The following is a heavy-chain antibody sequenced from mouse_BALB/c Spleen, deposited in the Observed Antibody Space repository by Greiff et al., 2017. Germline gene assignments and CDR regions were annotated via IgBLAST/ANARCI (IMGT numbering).Heavy chain of an antibody. D-gene: IGHD2-3*01. Sequence: EVKLQESGPGLVKPSQSLSLTCTVTGYSITSDYAWNWIRQFPGNKLEWMGYISYSGSTSYNPSLKSRISITRDTSKNQFFLQLNSVTTEDTATYYCAFDGYRSWFAYWGQGTLVTVSA. V-gene: IGHV3-2*02. CDR2: ISYSGST. CDR3: AFDGYRSWFAY. J-gene: IGHJ3*01. CDR1: GYSITSDYA.